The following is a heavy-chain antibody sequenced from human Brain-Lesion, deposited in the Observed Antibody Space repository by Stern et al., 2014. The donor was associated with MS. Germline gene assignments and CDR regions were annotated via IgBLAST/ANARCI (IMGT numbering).Heavy chain of an antibody. V-gene: IGHV3-7*01. Sequence: VQLVESGGGLVQPGGSLRLSCAVSGFTFNDHWMSWVRQAPGKGLEWVATIKQDGSETFYVDSVKGRFTISRDHAKNSLYPQLNKLGGEDTAIYFRCRESDPANWKEFHFDLWGQGT. CDR2: IKQDGSET. D-gene: IGHD1-1*01. CDR3: CRESDPANWKEFHFDL. J-gene: IGHJ4*02. CDR1: GFTFNDHW.